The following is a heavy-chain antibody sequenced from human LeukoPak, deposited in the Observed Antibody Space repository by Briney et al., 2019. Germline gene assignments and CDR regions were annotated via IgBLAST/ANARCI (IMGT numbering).Heavy chain of an antibody. V-gene: IGHV4-38-2*01. CDR2: IYHSGST. D-gene: IGHD6-6*01. CDR3: ARRVAAPVRVYYYYMDV. Sequence: SETLSLTCAVSGYSISSGYYWGWIRQPPEKGLEWIGSIYHSGSTYYKPSLKSRAAISVDTSKNQFSLKLSSVTAADTAVYDCARRVAAPVRVYYYYMDVWGKGTTVTVSS. J-gene: IGHJ6*03. CDR1: GYSISSGYY.